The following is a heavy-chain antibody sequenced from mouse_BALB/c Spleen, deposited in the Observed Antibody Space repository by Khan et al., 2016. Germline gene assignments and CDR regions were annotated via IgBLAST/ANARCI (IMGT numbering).Heavy chain of an antibody. CDR1: GYTLSTYW. V-gene: IGHV1-9*01. CDR3: ARWYGMDY. Sequence: QVPLQQSGAELMKPGASVKISCKVTGYTLSTYWIEWVKQRPGHGLEWIGQILPGSGSTKYNEKFKGKATFTADTPSNTAYMQLSSLSSEDSAVYYCARWYGMDYWGQGTSVTVSS. J-gene: IGHJ4*01. CDR2: ILPGSGST.